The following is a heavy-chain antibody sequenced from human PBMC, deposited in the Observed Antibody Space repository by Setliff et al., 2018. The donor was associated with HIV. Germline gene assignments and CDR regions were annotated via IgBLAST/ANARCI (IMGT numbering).Heavy chain of an antibody. CDR1: GYSISSDYC. V-gene: IGHV4-38-2*01. CDR3: ARRQQLVRVFWFDP. J-gene: IGHJ5*02. Sequence: SETLSLTCGVSGYSISSDYCWGWIRQPPGKGLEWIGSIYYSGSTYYNPSLKSRVTISVDTSKNQFALKLSSVTAADTAVYYCARRQQLVRVFWFDPWGQGTLVTVSS. CDR2: IYYSGST. D-gene: IGHD6-13*01.